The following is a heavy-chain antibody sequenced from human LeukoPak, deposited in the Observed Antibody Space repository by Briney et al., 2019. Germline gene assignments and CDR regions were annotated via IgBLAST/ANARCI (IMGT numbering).Heavy chain of an antibody. D-gene: IGHD6-13*01. CDR1: GFTFSSYW. J-gene: IGHJ4*02. Sequence: HSGGSLRLSCAASGFTFSSYWMSWVRQAPGEGLEWVANIKQDGSEKYYVDSVKGRFTISRDNAKNSLYLQMSSLRAEDTAVYYCARAGRIHSSSWYSNDYWGQGTLVTVSS. CDR3: ARAGRIHSSSWYSNDY. CDR2: IKQDGSEK. V-gene: IGHV3-7*01.